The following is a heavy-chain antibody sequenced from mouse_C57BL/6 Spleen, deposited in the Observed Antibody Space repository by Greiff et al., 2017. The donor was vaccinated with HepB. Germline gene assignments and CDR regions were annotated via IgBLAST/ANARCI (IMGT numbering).Heavy chain of an antibody. J-gene: IGHJ2*01. CDR2: IDPENGDT. CDR3: TTSTITTVVAPYYFDD. D-gene: IGHD1-1*01. CDR1: GFNIKDDY. Sequence: EVQLQQSGAELVRPGASVKLSCTASGFNIKDDYMHWVKQRPEQGLEWIGWIDPENGDTEYASKFQGKATITADTSSNTAYLQLSSLTSEDTAVYYGTTSTITTVVAPYYFDDWGQGTTLTVSS. V-gene: IGHV14-4*01.